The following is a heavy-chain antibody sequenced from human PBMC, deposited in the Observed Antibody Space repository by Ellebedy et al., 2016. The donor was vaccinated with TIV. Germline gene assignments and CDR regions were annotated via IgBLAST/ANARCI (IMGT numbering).Heavy chain of an antibody. J-gene: IGHJ4*02. D-gene: IGHD3-10*01. CDR1: GFTSSLYL. V-gene: IGHV3-7*03. CDR2: ITKDGSEK. Sequence: PGGSLRLSCAGSGFTSSLYLMSWVRQAPGKGPEWVANITKDGSEKFYVDSVKGRFTISRDNAKNSLYLQMNSLRAEDTAVYYCASPPGVVALWGQGTLVTVSS. CDR3: ASPPGVVAL.